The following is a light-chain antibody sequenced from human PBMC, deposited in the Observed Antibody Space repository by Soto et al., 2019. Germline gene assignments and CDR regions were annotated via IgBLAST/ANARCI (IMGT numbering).Light chain of an antibody. J-gene: IGLJ1*01. CDR1: SSDVGSYNR. CDR2: EVI. CDR3: SSYTSSSTYV. Sequence: QSVLTQPPSVSGSPGQSVTISCTGTSSDVGSYNRVSWYKQPPGAAPKLVIYEVIHRPSGVPDRSSGSKSGNTASLTISGLQAEDEADYYCSSYTSSSTYVFGTGTKVTVL. V-gene: IGLV2-18*02.